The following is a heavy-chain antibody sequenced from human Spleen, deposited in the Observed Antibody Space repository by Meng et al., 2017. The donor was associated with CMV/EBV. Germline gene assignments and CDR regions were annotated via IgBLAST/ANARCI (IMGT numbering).Heavy chain of an antibody. CDR2: IGGSGGST. V-gene: IGHV3-23*01. J-gene: IGHJ2*01. Sequence: FTFSSYAMSWVRQAPGKGLECVSSIGGSGGSTYYADSVKGRFTISRDNTDNTLHLQMNSLRAEDTAVYYCARDWGSGWFKGNYWYFDLWGRGTLVTVSS. D-gene: IGHD6-19*01. CDR1: FTFSSYA. CDR3: ARDWGSGWFKGNYWYFDL.